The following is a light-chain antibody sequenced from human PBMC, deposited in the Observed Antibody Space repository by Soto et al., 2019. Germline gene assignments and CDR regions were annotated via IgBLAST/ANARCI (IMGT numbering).Light chain of an antibody. Sequence: EIVLMQSPGTLSLSPGERATLSRRASQSVSSSYLAWYQQKPGQAPRLLIYGASSRATGIPDRFSGSGSGTDFTLTISRLEPEDFAVYYCQQYGSSPWTFGQGTKVDI. CDR3: QQYGSSPWT. V-gene: IGKV3-20*01. J-gene: IGKJ1*01. CDR2: GAS. CDR1: QSVSSSY.